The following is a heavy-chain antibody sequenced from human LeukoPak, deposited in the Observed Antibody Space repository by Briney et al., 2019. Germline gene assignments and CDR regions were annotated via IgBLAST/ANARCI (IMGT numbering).Heavy chain of an antibody. V-gene: IGHV1-18*01. J-gene: IGHJ4*02. Sequence: ASVKVSCKASGYTFTSYDINWVRQATGQGLEWMGWISAYNGNTNYAQKLQGRVTMTTDTSTSTAYMELRSLRSDDTAVYYCARVLADSSGYYYYNYFDYWGQGTLVTVSS. CDR1: GYTFTSYD. D-gene: IGHD3-22*01. CDR2: ISAYNGNT. CDR3: ARVLADSSGYYYYNYFDY.